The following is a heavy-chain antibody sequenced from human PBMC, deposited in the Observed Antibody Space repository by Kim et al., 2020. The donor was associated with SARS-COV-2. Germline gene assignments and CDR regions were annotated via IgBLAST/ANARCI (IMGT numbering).Heavy chain of an antibody. V-gene: IGHV3-49*02. D-gene: IGHD3-10*01. Sequence: GGTTEYAASVKGRFTISRDDSKSIAYLQMNSLKTEDTAVYYCTRVPWFGYWGQGTLVTVSS. CDR2: GGTT. CDR3: TRVPWFGY. J-gene: IGHJ4*02.